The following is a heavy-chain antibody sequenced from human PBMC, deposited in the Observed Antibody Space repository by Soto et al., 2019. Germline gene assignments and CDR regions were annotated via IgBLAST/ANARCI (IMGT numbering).Heavy chain of an antibody. CDR3: AKEKPEFYYDSSGYYLYFDY. V-gene: IGHV3-30*18. J-gene: IGHJ4*02. CDR1: GFTFSSYG. D-gene: IGHD3-22*01. Sequence: AGGSLRLSCAASGFTFSSYGMHWVRQAPCKGLEWVAVISYDGSNKYYADSVKGRFTISRDNSKNTLYLQMNSLRAEDTAVYYCAKEKPEFYYDSSGYYLYFDYWGQGTLVTVSS. CDR2: ISYDGSNK.